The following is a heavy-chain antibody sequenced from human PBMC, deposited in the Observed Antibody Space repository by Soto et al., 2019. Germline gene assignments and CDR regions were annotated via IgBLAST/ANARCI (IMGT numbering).Heavy chain of an antibody. J-gene: IGHJ6*02. CDR3: ARAGRYCSSTSCYKIALGLGFYHYYGMDV. D-gene: IGHD2-2*01. CDR2: IIPIFGTA. Sequence: SVKVSCKASRGTFSSYSISWVRQAPGQGLEWMGGIIPIFGTANYAQKFQGRVTITADKSTSTAYMELSSLRSEDTAVYYCARAGRYCSSTSCYKIALGLGFYHYYGMDVWGQGTSVTVSS. CDR1: RGTFSSYS. V-gene: IGHV1-69*06.